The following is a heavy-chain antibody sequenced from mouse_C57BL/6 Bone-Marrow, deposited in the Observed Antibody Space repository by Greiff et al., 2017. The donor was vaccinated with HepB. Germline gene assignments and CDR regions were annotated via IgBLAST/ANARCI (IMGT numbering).Heavy chain of an antibody. D-gene: IGHD2-4*01. V-gene: IGHV1-81*01. CDR1: GYTFTSYG. CDR3: ARFTTMITFDY. CDR2: IYPRSGNT. J-gene: IGHJ2*01. Sequence: VKLMESGAELARPGASVKLSCKASGYTFTSYGISWVKQRTGQGLEWIGEIYPRSGNTYYNEKFKGKATLTADKSSSTAYMELRSLTSEDSAVYFCARFTTMITFDYWGQGTTLTVSS.